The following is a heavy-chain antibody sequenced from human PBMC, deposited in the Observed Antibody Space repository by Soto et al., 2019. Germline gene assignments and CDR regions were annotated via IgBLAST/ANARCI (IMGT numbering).Heavy chain of an antibody. CDR1: GYTFTSYA. V-gene: IGHV1-3*05. CDR2: INAGNGNT. D-gene: IGHD2-21*02. CDR3: ARSIVVVTALDY. J-gene: IGHJ4*02. Sequence: QVQLVQSGAEEKKPGASVKVSCKASGYTFTSYAMHWVRQAPGQRLEWMGWINAGNGNTKYSQKFQGRVTITRDRFASTAYMELSSLRSEDTAVYYCARSIVVVTALDYWGQGTLVTVSS.